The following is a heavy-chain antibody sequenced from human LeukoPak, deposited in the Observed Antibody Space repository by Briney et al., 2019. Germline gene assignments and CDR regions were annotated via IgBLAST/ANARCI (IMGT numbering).Heavy chain of an antibody. J-gene: IGHJ5*02. CDR2: TYYSGST. Sequence: PSETLSLTCTVSGGSINSYYRSWIRQPAGKGLEWIGYTYYSGSTNYNPPLKSRVSISVDTSKNQFSLKLSSVTAADTAVYYCARQGLRFSLSGFWFDPWGQGTLVTVSS. CDR1: GGSINSYY. V-gene: IGHV4-59*08. CDR3: ARQGLRFSLSGFWFDP. D-gene: IGHD3-3*01.